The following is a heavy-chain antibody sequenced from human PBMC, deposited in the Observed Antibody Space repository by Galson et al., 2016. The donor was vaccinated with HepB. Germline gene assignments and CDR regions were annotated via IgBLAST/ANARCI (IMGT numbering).Heavy chain of an antibody. D-gene: IGHD3-10*01. Sequence: SLRLSCAASGFIFSDYGMHWVRQAPGKGLEWVAVISYDGNNQYYADSVKGRLTVSRDNSKNTLDLQMNSLRTEDTAVYYCAKGVRGVLSYFDSWGQGTLVTVSS. CDR3: AKGVRGVLSYFDS. J-gene: IGHJ4*02. V-gene: IGHV3-30*18. CDR2: ISYDGNNQ. CDR1: GFIFSDYG.